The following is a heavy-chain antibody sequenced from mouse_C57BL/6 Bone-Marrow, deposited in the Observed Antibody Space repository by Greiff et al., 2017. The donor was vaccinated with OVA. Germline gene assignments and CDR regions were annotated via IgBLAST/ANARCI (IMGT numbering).Heavy chain of an antibody. Sequence: QVQLQQPGAELVRPGTSVKVSCKASGYAFTNYLIEWVKQRPGQGLEWIGVINPGSGGTNYNEKFKGKATLTADKSSSTAYMQLSSLTSEDSAVYFCARGIFWFAYWGQGTLVTVSA. CDR2: INPGSGGT. CDR1: GYAFTNYL. CDR3: ARGIFWFAY. J-gene: IGHJ3*01. V-gene: IGHV1-54*01.